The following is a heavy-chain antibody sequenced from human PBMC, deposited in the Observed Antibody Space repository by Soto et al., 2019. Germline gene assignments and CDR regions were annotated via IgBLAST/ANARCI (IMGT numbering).Heavy chain of an antibody. D-gene: IGHD1-26*01. Sequence: QVQLVESGGGVVQPGRSLRLSCAASGFTFSSYGMHWVRQAPGKGLEWVAVISYDGSNKYYADSVKGRFTISRDNSKNTLYLLMNSLRAEDTAVYYCARSPYSVSYLAYFDYWRQGTLVTVSS. CDR1: GFTFSSYG. J-gene: IGHJ4*02. V-gene: IGHV3-30*03. CDR3: ARSPYSVSYLAYFDY. CDR2: ISYDGSNK.